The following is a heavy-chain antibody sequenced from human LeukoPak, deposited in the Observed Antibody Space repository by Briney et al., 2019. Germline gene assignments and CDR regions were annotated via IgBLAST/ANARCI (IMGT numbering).Heavy chain of an antibody. Sequence: GGSLRLSCTASGFTVSNNHMSWIRQAPGKGLEWISYIGSSGGSINYADSVKGRFTISRDNAKNSLSLQMNSLRAEDTAVYYCVRGRTSGSSWPFDYWGQGTLVTVSS. CDR2: IGSSGGSI. CDR1: GFTVSNNH. J-gene: IGHJ4*02. CDR3: VRGRTSGSSWPFDY. D-gene: IGHD6-13*01. V-gene: IGHV3-11*04.